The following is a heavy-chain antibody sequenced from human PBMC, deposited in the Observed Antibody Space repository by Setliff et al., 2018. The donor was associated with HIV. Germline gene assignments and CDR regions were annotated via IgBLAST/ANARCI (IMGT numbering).Heavy chain of an antibody. V-gene: IGHV1-69*10. CDR3: ARQHQMVLGY. CDR1: GGTFSNYV. CDR2: ILPLVDKT. Sequence: SVKVSCKPSGGTFSNYVISWVRQAPGQGFEWMGGILPLVDKTNYPQKFQGRVTLTVEKSTSTVYMELSSLTSEDTAIYYCARQHQMVLGYWGQGTLVTVSS. J-gene: IGHJ4*02. D-gene: IGHD2-8*01.